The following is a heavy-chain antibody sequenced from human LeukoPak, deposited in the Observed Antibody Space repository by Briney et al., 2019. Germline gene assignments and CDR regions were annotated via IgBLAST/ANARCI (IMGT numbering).Heavy chain of an antibody. CDR1: GYTFTSYY. CDR3: ASGDYYDSSGYYGNEYFQH. Sequence: ASVKASCKASGYTFTSYYMHWVRQAPGQGLEWMGIINPSGGSTSYAQKFQGRVTMTRDTSTSTVYMGLSSLRSEDTAVYYCASGDYYDSSGYYGNEYFQHWGQGTLVTVSS. V-gene: IGHV1-46*01. CDR2: INPSGGST. J-gene: IGHJ1*01. D-gene: IGHD3-22*01.